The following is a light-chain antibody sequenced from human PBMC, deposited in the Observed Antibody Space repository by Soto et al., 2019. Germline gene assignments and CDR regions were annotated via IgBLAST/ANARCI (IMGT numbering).Light chain of an antibody. J-gene: IGKJ3*01. V-gene: IGKV3-20*01. CDR2: TAS. Sequence: EIVLTQSPGTLSLSPGERATLSCRASQSVSRNHLAWYQQKPGQAPRLLIYTASSRATGIPDRFSGSGSGTDFTLTISRLEPEDFAVYYCQQYGSSPLTFGPGTKVDIK. CDR1: QSVSRNH. CDR3: QQYGSSPLT.